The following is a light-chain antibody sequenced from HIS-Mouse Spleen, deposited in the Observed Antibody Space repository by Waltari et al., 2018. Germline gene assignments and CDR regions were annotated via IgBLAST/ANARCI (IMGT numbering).Light chain of an antibody. CDR2: NNN. Sequence: QSVLTQPPSASGTPGQRVTISCSGSSSNIGSNPVNWYTQLPGTAPKLLIYNNNQRPSGVPDRFSGSKSGTSASLAISGLQSEDEADYYCAAWDDSLNGVVFGGGTKLTVL. V-gene: IGLV1-44*01. CDR3: AAWDDSLNGVV. J-gene: IGLJ2*01. CDR1: SSNIGSNP.